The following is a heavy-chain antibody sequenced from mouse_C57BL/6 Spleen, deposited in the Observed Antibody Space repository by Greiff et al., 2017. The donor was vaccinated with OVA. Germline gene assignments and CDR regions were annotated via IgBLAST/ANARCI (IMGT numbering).Heavy chain of an antibody. CDR2: INPGSGGT. D-gene: IGHD2-4*01. Sequence: QVQLKESGAELVRPGTSVKVSCKASGYAFTNYLIEWVKQRPGPGLEWIGVINPGSGGTNYNEKFKGKATLTADKSSSTAYMQLSSLTSEDSAVYYCARGGYYDYDVAYWGQGTLVTVSA. CDR1: GYAFTNYL. J-gene: IGHJ3*01. CDR3: ARGGYYDYDVAY. V-gene: IGHV1-54*01.